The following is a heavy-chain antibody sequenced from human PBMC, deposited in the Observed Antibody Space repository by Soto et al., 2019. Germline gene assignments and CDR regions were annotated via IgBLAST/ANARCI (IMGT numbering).Heavy chain of an antibody. Sequence: QVQLQQWGAGLLKPSETLSLTCAVYGGSFSGYYWSWIRQPPGKGLEWIGEINHSGSTNYNPSLKSRVTISVDTSKNQFSLKLSSVTAADTAVYYCARRIAAPYNWFDPWGQGTLVTVSS. CDR1: GGSFSGYY. V-gene: IGHV4-34*01. CDR3: ARRIAAPYNWFDP. D-gene: IGHD6-6*01. J-gene: IGHJ5*02. CDR2: INHSGST.